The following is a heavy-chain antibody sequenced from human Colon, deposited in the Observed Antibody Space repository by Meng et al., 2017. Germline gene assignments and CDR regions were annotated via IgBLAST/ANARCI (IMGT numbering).Heavy chain of an antibody. J-gene: IGHJ4*02. CDR2: ISGSGDRA. CDR1: RFSFSGYA. D-gene: IGHD4-11*01. Sequence: GGSLRLSCAASRFSFSGYAMNWVRQAPGKGLEWVSAISGSGDRAYYADSVKGRFTISSDNSKNTLYLQMNSLRVEDTAVYYCAKSWYDNSDYVRFSDCWGQGTLVTVSS. V-gene: IGHV3-23*01. CDR3: AKSWYDNSDYVRFSDC.